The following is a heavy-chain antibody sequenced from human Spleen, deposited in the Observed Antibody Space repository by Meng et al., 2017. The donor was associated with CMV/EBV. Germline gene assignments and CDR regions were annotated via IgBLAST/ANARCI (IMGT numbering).Heavy chain of an antibody. CDR1: GFTFSIFG. J-gene: IGHJ4*02. D-gene: IGHD3-3*01. V-gene: IGHV3-30*02. Sequence: GGSLRLSCATSGFTFSIFGMHWVRQAPAKGLEWVAFIRYDGNNNYYADAVKGRFTISRDNSKNPLYLQMNSLRAEDTAVYHCAKTYYNFRSGYKGPFDYWGQGTLVTVSS. CDR2: IRYDGNNN. CDR3: AKTYYNFRSGYKGPFDY.